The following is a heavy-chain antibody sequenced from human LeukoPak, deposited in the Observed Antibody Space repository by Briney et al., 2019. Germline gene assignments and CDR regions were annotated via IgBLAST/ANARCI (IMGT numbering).Heavy chain of an antibody. D-gene: IGHD1-26*01. CDR1: GSPFIPSY. J-gene: IGHJ3*02. Sequence: GGPLGLSVEAFGSPFIPSYLSWFRQAPGKGLRGVSYISSSGSTIYYADSVKGRFTISRDNAKNSLYLQMNSLRAEDTAVYYCARGWELLRAAFDIWGQGTMVTVSS. CDR3: ARGWELLRAAFDI. CDR2: ISSSGSTI. V-gene: IGHV3-11*01.